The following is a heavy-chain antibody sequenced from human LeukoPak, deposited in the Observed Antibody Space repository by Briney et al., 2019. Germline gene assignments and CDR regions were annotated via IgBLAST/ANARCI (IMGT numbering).Heavy chain of an antibody. CDR1: GFTFNIAW. J-gene: IGHJ3*02. D-gene: IGHD1-26*01. CDR3: TTISGAQSGPFES. CDR2: IKSQGDGGAR. Sequence: PGGSLRLSCSASGFTFNIAWMSWVRQAPGKGLEWVGRIKSQGDGGARGYAAPVKDRFSLSRDDSKKTLYLQMTSLKPEDTAVYYCTTISGAQSGPFESWGQGTMVTVSS. V-gene: IGHV3-15*01.